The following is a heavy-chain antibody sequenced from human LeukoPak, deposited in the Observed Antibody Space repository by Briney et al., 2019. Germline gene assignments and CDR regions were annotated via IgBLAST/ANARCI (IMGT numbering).Heavy chain of an antibody. Sequence: GGSLRLSCAASGFTFSSYWMSWVRQAPGKGREWVANIKQDGSEKYYVDSVKGRFTISRDNAKNSLYLQMNSLRAEDTAVYYCAREGMELITIFGVVNIYFDYWGQGTLVTVSS. J-gene: IGHJ4*02. CDR3: AREGMELITIFGVVNIYFDY. V-gene: IGHV3-7*01. CDR2: IKQDGSEK. D-gene: IGHD3-3*01. CDR1: GFTFSSYW.